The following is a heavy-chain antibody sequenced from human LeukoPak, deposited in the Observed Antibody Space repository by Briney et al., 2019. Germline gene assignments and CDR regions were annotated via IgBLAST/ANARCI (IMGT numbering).Heavy chain of an antibody. D-gene: IGHD6-19*01. Sequence: PGRSLRLSCAASGFTFDDYAMHWVRQAPGKGLEWVSGISWNSGNMGYADSVKGRFTISRDNAKNSLYLQMNSLRAEDTAVYYCARDRYPGIAVAPAFDIWGQGTMVTVSS. CDR1: GFTFDDYA. CDR3: ARDRYPGIAVAPAFDI. V-gene: IGHV3-9*01. J-gene: IGHJ3*02. CDR2: ISWNSGNM.